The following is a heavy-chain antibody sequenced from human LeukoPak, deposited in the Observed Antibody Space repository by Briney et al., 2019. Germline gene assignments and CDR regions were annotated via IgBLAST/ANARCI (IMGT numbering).Heavy chain of an antibody. V-gene: IGHV1-2*02. D-gene: IGHD2-2*01. CDR3: ARQLGYCSSTSCNYGMDV. Sequence: ASVKVSCKASGYTFTGYYMHWVRQAPGQGLEWMGWINPNSGGTNYAQKFQGRVTMTRDTSISTAYMELSRLRSDDTAVYYCARQLGYCSSTSCNYGMDVWGQGTTVTVSS. J-gene: IGHJ6*02. CDR1: GYTFTGYY. CDR2: INPNSGGT.